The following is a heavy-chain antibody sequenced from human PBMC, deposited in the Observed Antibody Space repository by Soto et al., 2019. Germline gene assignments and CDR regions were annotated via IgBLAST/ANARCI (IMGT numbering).Heavy chain of an antibody. Sequence: VASVKVSCKASGYTFTNYGISWVRQAPGQGLEWVGWISAYNGNTKYAQKVQGRVTMTIDTSTSTAYMELRSLRSDDTAVYYCARDYYDILTGYYSPSLYYCYAMDVWGQGTTVTVSS. J-gene: IGHJ6*02. CDR2: ISAYNGNT. V-gene: IGHV1-18*01. D-gene: IGHD3-9*01. CDR1: GYTFTNYG. CDR3: ARDYYDILTGYYSPSLYYCYAMDV.